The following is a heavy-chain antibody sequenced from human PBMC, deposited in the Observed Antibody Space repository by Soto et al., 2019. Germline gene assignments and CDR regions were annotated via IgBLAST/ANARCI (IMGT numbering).Heavy chain of an antibody. Sequence: GGSLRLSCAASGFTFSSYSMNWVRQAPGKGLEWVSSISSSSSYIYYADSVKGRFTISRDNAKNSLYLQMNSLRAEDTAVYYCARGPFYGDYVENGMEVWGQGTTVTVSS. V-gene: IGHV3-21*04. CDR3: ARGPFYGDYVENGMEV. CDR2: ISSSSSYI. D-gene: IGHD4-17*01. CDR1: GFTFSSYS. J-gene: IGHJ6*02.